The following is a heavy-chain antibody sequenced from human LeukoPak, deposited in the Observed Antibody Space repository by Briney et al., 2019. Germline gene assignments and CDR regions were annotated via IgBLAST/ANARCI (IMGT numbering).Heavy chain of an antibody. J-gene: IGHJ5*02. CDR1: GXSISSSSYY. V-gene: IGHV4-39*01. CDR2: IYYSGST. Sequence: SETLSLTCIVSGXSISSSSYYWDWIRQPLGKGLEWIGTIYYSGSTYYNPSLKSRVTISVDTSKNQFSLKLSSVTAADTAVYYCARGRYYGSGSYYFTFNWFDPWGQGTLVTVSS. CDR3: ARGRYYGSGSYYFTFNWFDP. D-gene: IGHD3-10*01.